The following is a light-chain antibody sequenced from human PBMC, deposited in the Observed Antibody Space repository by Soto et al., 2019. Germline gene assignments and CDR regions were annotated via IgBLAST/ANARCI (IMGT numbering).Light chain of an antibody. CDR2: EVS. CDR3: RSYTSSTTPWV. Sequence: QSALTQPASVSGSPGQSITISCTGTSSDVGAYNSVSWYQQHPGKAPKLIIYEVSDRPSGVSNRFSGSKSGNTASLTISGIQAEDEADYYCRSYTSSTTPWVFGGGTKLTVL. V-gene: IGLV2-14*01. CDR1: SSDVGAYNS. J-gene: IGLJ3*02.